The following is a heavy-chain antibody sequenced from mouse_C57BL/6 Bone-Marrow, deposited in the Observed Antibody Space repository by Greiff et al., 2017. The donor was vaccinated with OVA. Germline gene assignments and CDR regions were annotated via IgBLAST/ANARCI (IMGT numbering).Heavy chain of an antibody. CDR3: ARSIAPITTVVATYWYFDV. V-gene: IGHV1-85*01. Sequence: VQLQQSGPELVKPGASVKLSCKASGYTFTSYDINWVKQRPGQGLEWIGWIYPRDGSTKYNEKFKGKATLTVDTSSSTAYMELHSLTSEDSAVYFCARSIAPITTVVATYWYFDVWGTGTTVTVSS. CDR2: IYPRDGST. J-gene: IGHJ1*03. D-gene: IGHD1-1*01. CDR1: GYTFTSYD.